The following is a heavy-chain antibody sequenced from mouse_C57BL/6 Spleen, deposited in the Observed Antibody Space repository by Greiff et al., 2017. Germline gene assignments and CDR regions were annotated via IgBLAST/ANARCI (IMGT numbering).Heavy chain of an antibody. CDR1: GYTFTDYN. D-gene: IGHD3-1*01. Sequence: EVQVVESGPELVKPGASVKMSCKASGYTFTDYNMHWVKQSHGKSLEWIGYINPNNGGTSYNQKFKGKATLTVNKSSSTAYMELRSLTSEDSAVYYCARSGYADDYFDYWGQGTTLTVSS. J-gene: IGHJ2*01. V-gene: IGHV1-22*01. CDR3: ARSGYADDYFDY. CDR2: INPNNGGT.